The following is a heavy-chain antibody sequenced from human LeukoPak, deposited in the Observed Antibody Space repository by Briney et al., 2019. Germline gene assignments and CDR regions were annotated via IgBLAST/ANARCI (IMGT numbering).Heavy chain of an antibody. Sequence: PSETLSLTCIVSGGSISNNNYYWGWIRQPPGKGLEWIGNIYYSGTAYYNPSLRSRVTISVDTSKNQFSLKVTSVTAADTAVYHCARHKPPDSSSPFDYWGQGTLVPVSS. V-gene: IGHV4-39*01. CDR2: IYYSGTA. CDR1: GGSISNNNYY. CDR3: ARHKPPDSSSPFDY. J-gene: IGHJ4*02. D-gene: IGHD6-6*01.